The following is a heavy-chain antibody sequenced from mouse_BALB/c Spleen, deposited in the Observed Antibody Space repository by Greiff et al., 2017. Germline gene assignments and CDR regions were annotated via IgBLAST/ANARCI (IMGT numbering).Heavy chain of an antibody. CDR3: ARVYYGSSYAMDY. Sequence: EVKLMESGPGLVKPSQSLSLTCTVTGYSITSDYAWNWIRQFPGNKLEWMGYISYSGSTSYNPSLKSRISITRDTSKNQFFLQLNSVTTEDTATYYCARVYYGSSYAMDYWGQGTSVTVSS. CDR1: GYSITSDYA. CDR2: ISYSGST. J-gene: IGHJ4*01. V-gene: IGHV3-2*02. D-gene: IGHD1-1*01.